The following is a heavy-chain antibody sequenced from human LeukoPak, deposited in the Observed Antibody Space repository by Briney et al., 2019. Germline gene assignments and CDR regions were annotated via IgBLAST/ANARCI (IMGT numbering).Heavy chain of an antibody. D-gene: IGHD1-26*01. CDR2: IKQDGSEK. J-gene: IGHJ4*02. CDR1: GFTFSSYW. V-gene: IGHV3-7*01. Sequence: GGSLRLSCAASGFTFSSYWMSWVRQAPGKGLEWVANIKQDGSEKYYVDSVKGRFTISRDNAKNSLYLQMNSLRAEDTAVYYCARGGAVGATKVLDYWGPGTLVTVSS. CDR3: ARGGAVGATKVLDY.